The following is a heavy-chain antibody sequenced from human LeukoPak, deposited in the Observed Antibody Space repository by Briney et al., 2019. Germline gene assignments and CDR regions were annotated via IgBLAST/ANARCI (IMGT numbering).Heavy chain of an antibody. CDR1: GFTFSSYS. CDR2: ISSSSSNI. CDR3: ARGRTPGGQKYFPP. J-gene: IGHJ1*01. V-gene: IGHV3-21*01. D-gene: IGHD2-15*01. Sequence: PGGSLRLSCAASGFTFSSYSMNWVRQAPGKGLEWVSSISSSSSNIYYADSVKGRFTISRDNAKNSLYLQMNSLRAEDTAVYYRARGRTPGGQKYFPPWGQGTLVTVSS.